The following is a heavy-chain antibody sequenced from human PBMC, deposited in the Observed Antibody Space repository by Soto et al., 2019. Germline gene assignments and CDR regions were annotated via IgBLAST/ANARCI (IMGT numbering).Heavy chain of an antibody. J-gene: IGHJ5*01. CDR2: IYHNGTA. D-gene: IGHD7-27*01. Sequence: SETLSLTCPVSGDSVSSGASHWTWIRQSPGKGLEWIGYIYHNGTADCNPSLKSRVTISVDTSKHQFSLKLRAVTAADTAVYDCARGRYCLTGRCVPNGFDSWGQGALVT. CDR1: GDSVSSGASH. V-gene: IGHV4-61*08. CDR3: ARGRYCLTGRCVPNGFDS.